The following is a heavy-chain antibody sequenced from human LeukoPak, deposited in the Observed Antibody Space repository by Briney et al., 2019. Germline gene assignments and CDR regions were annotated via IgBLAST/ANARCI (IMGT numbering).Heavy chain of an antibody. Sequence: PGGSLRLSCAASGFTFNSYAMEWVRQAPGKGLEWVAFIRYDGSNKYYADSVKGRFTISRDNSKNTLYLQMNSLRAEDTAVYYCAKGGGVIGRSYYFDYWGQGTLVTVSS. CDR2: IRYDGSNK. CDR1: GFTFNSYA. V-gene: IGHV3-30*02. D-gene: IGHD2-8*02. CDR3: AKGGGVIGRSYYFDY. J-gene: IGHJ4*02.